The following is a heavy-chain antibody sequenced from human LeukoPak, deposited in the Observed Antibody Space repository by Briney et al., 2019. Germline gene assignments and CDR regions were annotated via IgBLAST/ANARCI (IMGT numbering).Heavy chain of an antibody. Sequence: KPSETLSLTCTVSGGSISSYYWSWIRQPPGKGLEWIGEINHSGSTNYNPSLKSRVTISVDTSKNQFSLKLSSVTAADTAVYYCARGVGATGPYFDYWGQGTLVTVSS. CDR1: GGSISSYY. CDR3: ARGVGATGPYFDY. D-gene: IGHD1-26*01. V-gene: IGHV4-34*01. CDR2: INHSGST. J-gene: IGHJ4*02.